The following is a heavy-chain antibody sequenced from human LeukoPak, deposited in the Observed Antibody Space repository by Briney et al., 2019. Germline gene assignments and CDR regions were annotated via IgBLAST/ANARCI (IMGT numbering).Heavy chain of an antibody. CDR2: IISIFGTA. D-gene: IGHD3-22*01. CDR3: ARGRGKNYYDSSGYYFNWFDP. J-gene: IGHJ5*02. Sequence: SVKVSCKASGGTFSSYAVSWVRQAPGQGLEWMGRIISIFGTANYAQKFQGRVTITTDESTSTDYMELSSVRAENTAVYYCARGRGKNYYDSSGYYFNWFDPWGQGTRVTVSS. CDR1: GGTFSSYA. V-gene: IGHV1-69*05.